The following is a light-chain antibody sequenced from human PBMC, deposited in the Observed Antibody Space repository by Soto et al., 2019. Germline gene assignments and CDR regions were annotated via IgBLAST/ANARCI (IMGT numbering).Light chain of an antibody. Sequence: EVVLTQSPDSLAFSAGERSTLSCRSSQNFGSTYLAWYQQKRGQAPRLLIYDASNRATGVPARFSGSGSGTDFTLTISDLEPADFGLYYCQQRLNWPPGFGQGTKVDIK. V-gene: IGKV3-11*01. CDR2: DAS. J-gene: IGKJ1*01. CDR1: QNFGSTY. CDR3: QQRLNWPPG.